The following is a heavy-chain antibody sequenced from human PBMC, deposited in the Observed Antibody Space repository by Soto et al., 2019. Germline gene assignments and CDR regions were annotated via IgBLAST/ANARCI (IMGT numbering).Heavy chain of an antibody. J-gene: IGHJ6*02. D-gene: IGHD3-16*01. CDR3: VRPRPSGENYGMDV. CDR1: GFTFRSHT. Sequence: EVQLVESGGGLVKPGGSLRLSCAASGFTFRSHTMNWVRQAPGKGLEWVSSISGFSTDVYYADSVKGRFTIDRDNAKNALYLQMNSLRAEDTAVYYCVRPRPSGENYGMDVWGQGTTVTVSS. V-gene: IGHV3-21*04. CDR2: ISGFSTDV.